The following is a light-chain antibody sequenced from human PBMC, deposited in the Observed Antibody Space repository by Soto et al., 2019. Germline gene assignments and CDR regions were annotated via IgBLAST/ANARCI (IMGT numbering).Light chain of an antibody. Sequence: QSLLTQPSSVYGSPGQSITISCTGTSSDVGGYNYVSWYQQHPGKAPKLMIYDVSNRPSGVSNRFSGSKSGNTASLTISGLQAEDEADYYCSSYTSSSTPYVFGTGTKVTV. CDR1: SSDVGGYNY. CDR3: SSYTSSSTPYV. CDR2: DVS. J-gene: IGLJ1*01. V-gene: IGLV2-14*01.